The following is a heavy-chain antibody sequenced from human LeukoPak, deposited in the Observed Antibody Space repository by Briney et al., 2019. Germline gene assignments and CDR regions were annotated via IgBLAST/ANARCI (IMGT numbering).Heavy chain of an antibody. D-gene: IGHD6-6*01. CDR3: ARYSSSSSSLWFDP. V-gene: IGHV1-69*04. Sequence: ASVKVSCKASGGTFSSYAISWVRQAPGQGLEWMGRIIPILGIANYAQKFQGRVTITADKSTSTAYMELSSLRSEDTAVYYCARYSSSSSSLWFDPWGQGTLVTVSS. CDR1: GGTFSSYA. CDR2: IIPILGIA. J-gene: IGHJ5*02.